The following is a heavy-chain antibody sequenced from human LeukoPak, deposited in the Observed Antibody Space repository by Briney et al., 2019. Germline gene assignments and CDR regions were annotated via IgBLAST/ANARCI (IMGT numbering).Heavy chain of an antibody. J-gene: IGHJ4*02. Sequence: SQTLSLTCAISGDSVSSNSAAWNRIRQSPSRGLEWLGRTYYRSKWYNDYAVSVKGRITITPDTSKNQFSLHLNSVTPEDTAVYYCARLDSTRWFWGQGTLVTVSS. CDR1: GDSVSSNSAA. CDR2: TYYRSKWYN. D-gene: IGHD6-13*01. V-gene: IGHV6-1*01. CDR3: ARLDSTRWF.